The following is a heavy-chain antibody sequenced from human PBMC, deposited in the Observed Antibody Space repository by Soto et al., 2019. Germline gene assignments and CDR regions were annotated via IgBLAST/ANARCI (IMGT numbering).Heavy chain of an antibody. CDR2: MDASTGRT. J-gene: IGHJ4*02. CDR3: AKDDSSGWYRSFDY. D-gene: IGHD6-19*01. Sequence: EVQLLESGGGLGQPGGSLRLSCAASGFAFSGYPMSWVRQTPGKGLEGVSGMDASTGRTYFADSVEGRFTISRDNSKNTLYLQMNSLRVADTAIYYCAKDDSSGWYRSFDYWGQGTLVTVSS. V-gene: IGHV3-23*01. CDR1: GFAFSGYP.